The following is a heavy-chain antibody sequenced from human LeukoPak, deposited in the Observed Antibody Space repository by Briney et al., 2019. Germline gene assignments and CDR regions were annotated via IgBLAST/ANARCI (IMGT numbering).Heavy chain of an antibody. CDR2: ISASGGVT. CDR3: ATISGSFEYLDY. CDR1: GLTFSSYA. D-gene: IGHD1-26*01. J-gene: IGHJ4*02. V-gene: IGHV3-23*01. Sequence: GGSLGLSCAASGLTFSSYAMSGFRQAPGKGREWVSGISASGGVTYSAESVRGRFTISRDNSKNTLYLQMNSLRVDDTAAYYCATISGSFEYLDYWGQGTLVTVSS.